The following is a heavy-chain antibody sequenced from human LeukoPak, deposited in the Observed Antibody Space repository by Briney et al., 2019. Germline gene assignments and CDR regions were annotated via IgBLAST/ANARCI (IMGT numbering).Heavy chain of an antibody. J-gene: IGHJ4*02. CDR1: GGSISSGDHY. CDR3: ARGPYGSGSYY. CDR2: ITLYSDTT. D-gene: IGHD3-10*01. V-gene: IGHV4-30-4*01. Sequence: PSQTLSLTCSVSGGSISSGDHYWTWIRQPPGGGLEWMGFITLYSDTTSYNPSLKSRLMISIDTSKNQFSLTLTSVTAADTAVYFCARGPYGSGSYYWGQGTLVTVSS.